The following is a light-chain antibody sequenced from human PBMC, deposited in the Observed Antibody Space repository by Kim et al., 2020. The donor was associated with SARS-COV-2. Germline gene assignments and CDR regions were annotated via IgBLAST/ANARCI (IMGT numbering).Light chain of an antibody. CDR2: EVS. CDR3: RSYTSSSTVV. J-gene: IGLJ2*01. Sequence: GQSITITCTGTSSDVGGYNYVSWYQQHPGKAPKLMIYEVSKRPSGVSNRFSGSKSGNTASLTISGLQAEDEADYYCRSYTSSSTVVFGGGTKLTVL. V-gene: IGLV2-14*01. CDR1: SSDVGGYNY.